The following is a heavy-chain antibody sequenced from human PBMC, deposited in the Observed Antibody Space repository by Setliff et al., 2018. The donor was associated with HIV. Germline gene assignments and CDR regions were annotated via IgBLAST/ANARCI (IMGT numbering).Heavy chain of an antibody. CDR1: AYSIRSGYY. CDR2: MFRTGTS. Sequence: PSETLSLTCALSAYSIRSGYYWGWIRQSPGKGLEWIGTMFRTGTSYYNPSLTSRVTISQDTSKNQLSLVLTSVTAADTAVYYCATVDGTRYLDHWGPGKLVTVSS. CDR3: ATVDGTRYLDH. J-gene: IGHJ4*02. V-gene: IGHV4-38-2*01. D-gene: IGHD1-1*01.